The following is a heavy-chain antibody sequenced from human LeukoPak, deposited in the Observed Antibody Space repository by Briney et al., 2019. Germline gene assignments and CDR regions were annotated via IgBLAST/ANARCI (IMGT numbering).Heavy chain of an antibody. Sequence: QSGGSLRLSCAASGFTVSSNYISWVRQAPGMGLEWVSIIHSSGTTYYADSVRGRFTISRDNSRNILYLQMNSLTAEDTAVYYCARGPAGRKRLAYFYYYMDVWGQGTTVTISS. CDR3: ARGPAGRKRLAYFYYYMDV. J-gene: IGHJ6*03. CDR1: GFTVSSNY. D-gene: IGHD3-10*01. V-gene: IGHV3-66*01. CDR2: IHSSGTT.